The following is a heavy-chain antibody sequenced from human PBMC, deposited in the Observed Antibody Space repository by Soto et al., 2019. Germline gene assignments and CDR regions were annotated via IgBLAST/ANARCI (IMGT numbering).Heavy chain of an antibody. V-gene: IGHV4-39*01. CDR2: IYFTGNT. D-gene: IGHD6-25*01. Sequence: SETLSLTCSASGGSITSSSHFWGWVRQPPGKGLEWIGTIYFTGNTYYTPSLKSRLTMSIDTSKNEFSLRLNSATAADTAVYYCAGQTFTIAAASYGRSNWFDPWGPGTLVTVSS. CDR1: GGSITSSSHF. CDR3: AGQTFTIAAASYGRSNWFDP. J-gene: IGHJ5*02.